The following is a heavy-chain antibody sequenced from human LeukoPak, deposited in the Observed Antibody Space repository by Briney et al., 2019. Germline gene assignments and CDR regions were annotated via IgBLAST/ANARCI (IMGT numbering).Heavy chain of an antibody. V-gene: IGHV4-59*01. J-gene: IGHJ3*02. CDR2: IYYSGST. Sequence: SETLSLTCTVSGGSISSYYWSWIRQPPGKGLEWIGYIYYSGSTNYNPSLKSRVTISVDTSKNQFSLKLSSVTAADTAVYYCAREGSGYYHDAFDIWGQGTMVTVSS. CDR1: GGSISSYY. D-gene: IGHD3-22*01. CDR3: AREGSGYYHDAFDI.